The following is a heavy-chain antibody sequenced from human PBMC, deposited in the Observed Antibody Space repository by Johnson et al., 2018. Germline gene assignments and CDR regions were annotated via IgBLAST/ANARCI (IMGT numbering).Heavy chain of an antibody. CDR1: GFTFSSYS. V-gene: IGHV3-21*01. Sequence: VQLVQSGGGVVQPGRSLRLSCAASGFTFSSYSMNWVRQAPGKGLEWVSSISSSSSYIYYADSVKGRFTISRDNAKNSLYLQMNSLRAEDTAVYYCARVLSSDDVWSGYRYYYGMDVWGQGTTVTVSS. CDR3: ARVLSSDDVWSGYRYYYGMDV. D-gene: IGHD3-3*01. CDR2: ISSSSSYI. J-gene: IGHJ6*02.